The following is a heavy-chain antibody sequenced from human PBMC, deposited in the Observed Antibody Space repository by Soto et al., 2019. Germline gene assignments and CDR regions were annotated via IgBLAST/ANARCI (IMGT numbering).Heavy chain of an antibody. CDR1: GGSFSGYY. D-gene: IGHD3-10*01. Sequence: SETLSLTCAVYGGSFSGYYLSWIRQPPGKGLEWIGEINHSGSTNYNPSLKSRVTIPVDTSKNQFSLKLSSVTAADTAVYYCGRGGSGNYYYYGMDVWGQGTTVTVSS. J-gene: IGHJ6*02. V-gene: IGHV4-34*01. CDR2: INHSGST. CDR3: GRGGSGNYYYYGMDV.